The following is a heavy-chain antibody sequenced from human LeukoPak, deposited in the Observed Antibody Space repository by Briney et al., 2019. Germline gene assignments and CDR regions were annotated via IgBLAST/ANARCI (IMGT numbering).Heavy chain of an antibody. V-gene: IGHV4-34*01. J-gene: IGHJ4*02. CDR2: INHSGST. CDR3: ARLRAVAGLFDY. D-gene: IGHD6-19*01. Sequence: SETLSLTCAVYGGSFSGYYWSWIRQPPGKGLEWIGEINHSGSTNYNPSLKRRVTISVDTSKNQFSLKLSSVTAADTAVYYCARLRAVAGLFDYWGQGTLVTVSS. CDR1: GGSFSGYY.